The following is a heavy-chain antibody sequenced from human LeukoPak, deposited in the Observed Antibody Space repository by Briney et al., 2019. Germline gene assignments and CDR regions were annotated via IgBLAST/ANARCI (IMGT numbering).Heavy chain of an antibody. V-gene: IGHV3-9*01. CDR3: AKDKHYYGSGTICE. CDR2: ISWNSGSI. CDR1: GFTFDDYA. D-gene: IGHD3-10*01. J-gene: IGHJ4*02. Sequence: GGTLRLSCAASGFTFDDYARHWVRQAPGKGLEWVSGISWNSGSIGYADSVKGRFTISRDNAKNSLYLQMNSLRAEDTGLYYCAKDKHYYGSGTICEWGQGTVVSVFS.